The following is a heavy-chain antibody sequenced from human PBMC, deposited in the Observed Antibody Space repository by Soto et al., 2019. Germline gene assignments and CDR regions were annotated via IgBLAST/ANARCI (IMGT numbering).Heavy chain of an antibody. CDR3: IHRAPSDYPDY. V-gene: IGHV2-5*01. Sequence: QITLKEAGPTLVKPTQTLTLTCTFSGFSLSTSGVGVGWIRQPPGKALECLAVIYWYDDKRYIPSLKSRLTITKATSKSQVVLTMPNMDSVDTATYSCIHRAPSDYPDYWGQGTLVTVSS. J-gene: IGHJ4*02. CDR1: GFSLSTSGVG. CDR2: IYWYDDK.